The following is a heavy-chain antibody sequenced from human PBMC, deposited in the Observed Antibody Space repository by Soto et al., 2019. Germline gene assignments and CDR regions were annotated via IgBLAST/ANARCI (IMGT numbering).Heavy chain of an antibody. Sequence: SETLSLTCAVYGGSFSGYYWSWIRQPPGKGLEWIGEINHSGSTNYNPSLKSRVTISVDTSKNQFSLKLSSVTAADTAVYYCARGSGYGGNNSGAADYWGQGTLVTVSS. CDR3: ARGSGYGGNNSGAADY. V-gene: IGHV4-34*01. D-gene: IGHD4-17*01. J-gene: IGHJ4*02. CDR1: GGSFSGYY. CDR2: INHSGST.